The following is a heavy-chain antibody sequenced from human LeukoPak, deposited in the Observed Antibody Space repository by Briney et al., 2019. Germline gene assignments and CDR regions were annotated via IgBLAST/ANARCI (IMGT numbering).Heavy chain of an antibody. V-gene: IGHV3-30*18. CDR3: AKDKVRRTYRSAFDS. J-gene: IGHJ5*01. Sequence: GGSLRLSCAASGFTFSSYGMHWVRQAPGKGLEWVAVISYDGSNKYYADSVKGRFTISRDNSKNTLYLQMNSLRAEDTAVYYCAKDKVRRTYRSAFDSWGQGTLVTVSS. D-gene: IGHD1-7*01. CDR1: GFTFSSYG. CDR2: ISYDGSNK.